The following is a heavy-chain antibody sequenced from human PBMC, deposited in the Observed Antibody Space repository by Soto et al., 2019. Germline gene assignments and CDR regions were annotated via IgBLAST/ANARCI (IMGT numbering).Heavy chain of an antibody. V-gene: IGHV1-3*01. CDR3: ARPQLRSIAAAGTRWYFDL. D-gene: IGHD6-13*01. Sequence: GASVKVSCKASGYTFNSYAMHWVRQAPGQRLEWMGWINAGNGNTKYSQKFQGRVTITRDTSAGTAYMELSSLRSEDTAVYYCARPQLRSIAAAGTRWYFDLWGRGTLVTVSS. J-gene: IGHJ2*01. CDR1: GYTFNSYA. CDR2: INAGNGNT.